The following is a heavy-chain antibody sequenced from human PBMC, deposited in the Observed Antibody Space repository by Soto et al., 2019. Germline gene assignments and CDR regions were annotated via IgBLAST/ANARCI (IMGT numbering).Heavy chain of an antibody. CDR2: IKQDGSET. Sequence: EVQLVASGGGLVQPGGSLRLSCVTSGFNFSNYWMSWVRQAPGKGLEWVANIKQDGSETYCVDSVKGRFTISRDNAKNSLYLQMDGLRAEDTALYHCAKLSLGVANGDYWGQGNLVNVSS. D-gene: IGHD2-8*01. V-gene: IGHV3-7*03. CDR1: GFNFSNYW. J-gene: IGHJ4*02. CDR3: AKLSLGVANGDY.